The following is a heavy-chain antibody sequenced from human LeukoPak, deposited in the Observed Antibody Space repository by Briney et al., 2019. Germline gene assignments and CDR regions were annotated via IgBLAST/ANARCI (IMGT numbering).Heavy chain of an antibody. Sequence: PSETLSLTCTVSGGSISRYYWSWIRQPAGKGLEWIGRIYTSGSTNYNPSLKSRVTISVDKSKNQFSLKLSSVTAADTAVYYCARVKRSSGWVDYWGQGTLVTVSS. CDR1: GGSISRYY. V-gene: IGHV4-4*07. D-gene: IGHD6-19*01. CDR3: ARVKRSSGWVDY. J-gene: IGHJ4*02. CDR2: IYTSGST.